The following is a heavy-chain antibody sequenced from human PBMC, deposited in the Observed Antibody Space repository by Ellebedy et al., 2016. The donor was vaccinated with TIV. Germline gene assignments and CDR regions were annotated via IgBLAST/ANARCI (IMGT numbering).Heavy chain of an antibody. D-gene: IGHD4-17*01. V-gene: IGHV4-59*01. CDR2: IYNNVGT. J-gene: IGHJ5*02. Sequence: MPSETLSLTCTVSAGSTSSYYWSWNRQPPGRRLEWIGYIYNNVGTNYNPSLTSRVTISVDRSKNQFSLKLASVSAADTAVYYCARDTALPRGRFDTWGQGTLVTVSS. CDR1: AGSTSSYY. CDR3: ARDTALPRGRFDT.